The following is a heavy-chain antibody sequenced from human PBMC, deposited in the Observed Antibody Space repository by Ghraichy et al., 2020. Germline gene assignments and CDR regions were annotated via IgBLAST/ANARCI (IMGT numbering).Heavy chain of an antibody. V-gene: IGHV3-33*08. CDR1: GFTFSSYG. Sequence: GGSLRLSCAASGFTFSSYGMHWVRQAPGKGLEWVAVIWYDGSNKYYADSVKGRFTISRDNSKNTLYLQMNSLRAEDTAVYYCAREGSDIEYSSSPGRMDVWGQGTTVTVSS. D-gene: IGHD6-6*01. J-gene: IGHJ6*02. CDR2: IWYDGSNK. CDR3: AREGSDIEYSSSPGRMDV.